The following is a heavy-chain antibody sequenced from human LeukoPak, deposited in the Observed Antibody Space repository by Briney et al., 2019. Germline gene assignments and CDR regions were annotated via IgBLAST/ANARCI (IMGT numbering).Heavy chain of an antibody. Sequence: PGRSLRLSCAASGFTFDDYAMHWVRHAPGKGLEWVSGISWNSGSIGYADSVKGRFTISRDNAKNSLYLQMNSLRAEDTALYYCAKARNGANAFDIWGQGTMVTVSS. D-gene: IGHD3-10*01. CDR1: GFTFDDYA. V-gene: IGHV3-9*01. CDR2: ISWNSGSI. J-gene: IGHJ3*02. CDR3: AKARNGANAFDI.